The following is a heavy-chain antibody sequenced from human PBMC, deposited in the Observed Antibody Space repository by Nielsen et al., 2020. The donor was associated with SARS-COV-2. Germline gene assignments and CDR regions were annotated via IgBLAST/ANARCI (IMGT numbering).Heavy chain of an antibody. CDR3: ALSEGSATYYSS. CDR1: GFSFSDFY. V-gene: IGHV4-59*08. CDR2: MYHSGST. D-gene: IGHD1-26*01. J-gene: IGHJ5*02. Sequence: GSLRLSCAASGFSFSDFYMSWIRQPPGKGLEWIGYMYHSGSTNYNPSLKSRVTISVDTSKNQVSLKLSSVTAADTAVYYCALSEGSATYYSSWGQGTLVTVSS.